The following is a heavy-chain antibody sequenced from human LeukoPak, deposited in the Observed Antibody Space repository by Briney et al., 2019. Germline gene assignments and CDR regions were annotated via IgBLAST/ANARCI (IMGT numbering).Heavy chain of an antibody. CDR2: ISADNGNT. D-gene: IGHD4-17*01. J-gene: IGHJ6*02. V-gene: IGHV1-18*04. Sequence: ASVTVSCKASGYSFTGYGRSWVRQAPGQGLEWMGWISADNGNTNYAQEPQGRVTMTTDTSTSTAYMELRRLRSDDTAVYCCARDRGATVTSGYYYGMDVWGQGTTVTVSS. CDR3: ARDRGATVTSGYYYGMDV. CDR1: GYSFTGYG.